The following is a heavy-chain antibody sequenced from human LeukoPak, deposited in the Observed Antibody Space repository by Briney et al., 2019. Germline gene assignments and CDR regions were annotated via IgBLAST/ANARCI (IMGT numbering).Heavy chain of an antibody. V-gene: IGHV1-2*02. CDR1: GYTFTGYY. D-gene: IGHD3-10*01. J-gene: IGHJ4*02. CDR2: INLHSGGA. Sequence: GASVKVSCKASGYTFTGYYIHWVRQAPGQGLEWMGWINLHSGGANFAQKFQGRVTLTRDTSISTAYMELSSLRSDDTAVYYCSAPPLLWFGELLYHFDYWGQGTLVTVSS. CDR3: SAPPLLWFGELLYHFDY.